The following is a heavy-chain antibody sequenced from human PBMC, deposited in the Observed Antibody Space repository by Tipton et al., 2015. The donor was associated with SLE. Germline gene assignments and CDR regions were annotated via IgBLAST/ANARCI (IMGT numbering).Heavy chain of an antibody. CDR2: IYTSGST. V-gene: IGHV4-4*07. CDR3: AREVGAYAYYYYYMDV. CDR1: GGSFSNYY. J-gene: IGHJ6*03. Sequence: TLSLTCTVSGGSFSNYYWRWIRQPAGKGLEWIGRIYTSGSTNYNPSLKSRVTISVDTSKNQFSLKLSSVTAADTAVYYCAREVGAYAYYYYYMDVWGKGTTVTVSS. D-gene: IGHD1-26*01.